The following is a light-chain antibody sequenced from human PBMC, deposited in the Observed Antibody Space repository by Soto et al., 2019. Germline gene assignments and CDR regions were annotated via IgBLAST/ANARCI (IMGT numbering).Light chain of an antibody. Sequence: QSVLTQPPSVSGAPGQRVTLSCTGNTSNLGAGYDVHWYQQLPGAVPKLVIFGNRNRPSGVPERFSASKSATSASLAISGLRSDDEADYYCGAWDDSLSGWVFGGGTKLTVL. CDR2: GNR. CDR1: TSNLGAGYD. V-gene: IGLV1-40*01. J-gene: IGLJ3*02. CDR3: GAWDDSLSGWV.